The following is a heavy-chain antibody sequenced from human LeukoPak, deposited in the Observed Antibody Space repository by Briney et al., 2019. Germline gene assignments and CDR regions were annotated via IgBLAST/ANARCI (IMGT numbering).Heavy chain of an antibody. V-gene: IGHV3-30-3*01. CDR2: ISYDGSNK. CDR1: GFTFSSYA. J-gene: IGHJ4*02. Sequence: GGSLRLSCAASGFTFSSYAMHWVRQAPGKGLEWVAVISYDGSNKYYADSVKGRFTISRDNSKNTLYLQMNSLRAEDTAVYYCAKGRGSGSYLPDYWGQGTLVTVSS. D-gene: IGHD3-10*01. CDR3: AKGRGSGSYLPDY.